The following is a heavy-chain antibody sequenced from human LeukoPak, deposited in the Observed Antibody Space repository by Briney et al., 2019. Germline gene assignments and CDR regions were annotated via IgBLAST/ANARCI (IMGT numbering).Heavy chain of an antibody. D-gene: IGHD3-3*01. CDR1: GCTFTGYY. Sequence: GASVKVSCKASGCTFTGYYMHWVRQAPGQGLEWMGWINPNSGGTNYAQKLQGRVTMTTDTSTSTAYMELRSLRSDDTAVYYCARGGMEYYDFWSGYYLVTAFDIWGQGTMVTVSS. J-gene: IGHJ3*02. CDR2: INPNSGGT. V-gene: IGHV1-2*02. CDR3: ARGGMEYYDFWSGYYLVTAFDI.